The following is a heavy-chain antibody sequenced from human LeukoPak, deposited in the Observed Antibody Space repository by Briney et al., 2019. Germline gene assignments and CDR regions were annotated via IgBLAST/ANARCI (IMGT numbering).Heavy chain of an antibody. V-gene: IGHV4-39*07. Sequence: PSETLSLTCTVSGGSISSSSYYWGWIRQPPGKGLEWIGSIYYSGSTYYNPSLKSRVTISVDTSKNQFSLKLSSVTAADTAVYYCASGGVSFDYWGQGTLVTVSS. CDR3: ASGGVSFDY. CDR1: GGSISSSSYY. D-gene: IGHD4-23*01. CDR2: IYYSGST. J-gene: IGHJ4*02.